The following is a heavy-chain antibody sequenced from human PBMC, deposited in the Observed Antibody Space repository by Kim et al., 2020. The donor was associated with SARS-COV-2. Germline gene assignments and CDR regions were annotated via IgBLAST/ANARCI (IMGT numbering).Heavy chain of an antibody. CDR1: GYTFTSYY. V-gene: IGHV1-46*01. Sequence: ASVKVSCKASGYTFTSYYMHWVRQAPGQGLEWMGIINPSGGSTSYAQKFQGRVTMTRDTSTSTVYMELSSLRSEDTAVYYCARDWGSPYSSSSRYYYYGMDVWGQGTTVTVSS. D-gene: IGHD6-6*01. CDR2: INPSGGST. J-gene: IGHJ6*02. CDR3: ARDWGSPYSSSSRYYYYGMDV.